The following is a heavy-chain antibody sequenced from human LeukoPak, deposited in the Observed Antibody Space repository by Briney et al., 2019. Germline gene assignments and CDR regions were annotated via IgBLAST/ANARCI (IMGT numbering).Heavy chain of an antibody. Sequence: PGGTLRLSCAASGFTFSNYAMSWVRQAPGKGLEWVSAISPSADSTSYADSVKGRFAISRDNSKNTLYLQMDSLRAEDTDVYYCAKRESSSSWYNYFDYWGQGTLVTVSS. V-gene: IGHV3-23*01. CDR1: GFTFSNYA. D-gene: IGHD6-13*01. CDR2: ISPSADST. CDR3: AKRESSSSWYNYFDY. J-gene: IGHJ4*02.